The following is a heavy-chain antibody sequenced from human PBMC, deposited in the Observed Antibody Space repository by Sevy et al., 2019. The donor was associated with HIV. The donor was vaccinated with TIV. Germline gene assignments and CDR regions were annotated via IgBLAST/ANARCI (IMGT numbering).Heavy chain of an antibody. CDR3: ARDHVKDGDLGDYYYFAMDV. CDR1: GFTFSDYY. J-gene: IGHJ6*02. Sequence: GGSLRLSCAASGFTFSDYYMSWIRQAPGKGLEGVSYVSGSDDTKYYADSVKGRFTISRDNAKNSLYLQMNSLRAEDTAVYYCARDHVKDGDLGDYYYFAMDVWCQGTTVTVSS. V-gene: IGHV3-11*01. D-gene: IGHD4-17*01. CDR2: VSGSDDTK.